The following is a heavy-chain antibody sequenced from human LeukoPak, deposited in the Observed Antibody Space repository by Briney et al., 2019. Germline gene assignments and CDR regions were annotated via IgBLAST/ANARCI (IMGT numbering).Heavy chain of an antibody. J-gene: IGHJ4*02. CDR1: GDSISSGNSY. Sequence: PSETLSLTCSVSGDSISSGNSYWGWIRQPPGKGPEWIGTIFHSGTTYYNPSLKSRVTIYVDTSKNQFSLKLSSVTAADTAVYRCARQDYGDYILDYWGQGTQVTVSS. D-gene: IGHD4-17*01. V-gene: IGHV4-39*01. CDR3: ARQDYGDYILDY. CDR2: IFHSGTT.